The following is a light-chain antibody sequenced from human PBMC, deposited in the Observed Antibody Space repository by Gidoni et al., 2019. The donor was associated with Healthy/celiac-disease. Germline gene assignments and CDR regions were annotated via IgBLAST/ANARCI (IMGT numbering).Light chain of an antibody. V-gene: IGKV1-39*01. CDR1: QRISSY. Sequence: IQLTQSPSSLSASVGDRVTITCRAGQRISSYLNWYQQKPGKAPKLLIYAASSLQSGVPSRFRGSGSGTELNLTISSRQPEDDETEDCQQSYSTRPCTFGQGTKLEIK. CDR2: AAS. J-gene: IGKJ2*02. CDR3: QQSYSTRPCT.